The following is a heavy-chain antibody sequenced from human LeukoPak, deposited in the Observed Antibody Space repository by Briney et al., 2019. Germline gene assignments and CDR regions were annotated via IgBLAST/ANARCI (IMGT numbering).Heavy chain of an antibody. CDR1: GGSFSGYY. J-gene: IGHJ4*02. CDR2: INHSGST. Sequence: PSETLSLTCAVYGGSFSGYYWSWIRQPPGKGLEWIGEINHSGSTNYNRSLKSRVTISVDTSKNQFSLKLSSVTAADTAVYYCARVRYSNYFDYWGQGTLVTVSS. CDR3: ARVRYSNYFDY. D-gene: IGHD4-11*01. V-gene: IGHV4-34*01.